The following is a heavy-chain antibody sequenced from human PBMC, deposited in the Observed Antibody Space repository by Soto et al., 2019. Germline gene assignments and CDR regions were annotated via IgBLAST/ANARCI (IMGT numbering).Heavy chain of an antibody. D-gene: IGHD3-3*01. V-gene: IGHV1-18*01. Sequence: ASVKVSCKASGYTFTSHGISWVRQAPGQGLEWMGWISAYNGNTNYAQKLQGRVTMTTDTSTSTAYMELRSLRSDDTAVYYCARDLGDFWSGYREYYYGMDVWGQGTTVTVSS. CDR1: GYTFTSHG. CDR3: ARDLGDFWSGYREYYYGMDV. CDR2: ISAYNGNT. J-gene: IGHJ6*02.